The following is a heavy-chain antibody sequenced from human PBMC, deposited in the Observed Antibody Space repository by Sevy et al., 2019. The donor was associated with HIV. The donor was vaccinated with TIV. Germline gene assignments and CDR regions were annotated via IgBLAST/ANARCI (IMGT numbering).Heavy chain of an antibody. Sequence: GGSLRLSCAASGFTFSGSAMHWVRQASGKGLEWVGRIRSKANSYATAHAASVKGRFTISRDDSKNTAYLQMNSLKTEDTAVYYCIYYYGSGSYYNDYYYGMDVWGQGTTVTVSS. D-gene: IGHD3-10*01. CDR1: GFTFSGSA. J-gene: IGHJ6*02. V-gene: IGHV3-73*01. CDR2: IRSKANSYAT. CDR3: IYYYGSGSYYNDYYYGMDV.